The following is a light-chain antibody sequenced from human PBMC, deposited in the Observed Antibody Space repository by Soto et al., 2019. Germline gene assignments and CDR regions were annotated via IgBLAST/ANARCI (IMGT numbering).Light chain of an antibody. CDR3: QQRSNWPRWT. V-gene: IGKV3-11*01. Sequence: VMTQSSAAVSVAPGERATLSCRASQSVSSNLAWYKQKPGQAPRLLIYDASNRATGIPARFSGSGSGTDFTLTISSLEPEDFAVYYCQQRSNWPRWTFGQGTKVDIK. CDR1: QSVSSN. CDR2: DAS. J-gene: IGKJ1*01.